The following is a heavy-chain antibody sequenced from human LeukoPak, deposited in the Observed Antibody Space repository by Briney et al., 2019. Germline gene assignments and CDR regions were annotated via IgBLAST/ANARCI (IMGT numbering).Heavy chain of an antibody. Sequence: PGGSLRLSCAASGFTFSSYGMHWVRQAPGKGLEWVAVIWYDGSNKYYADSVKGRFTISRDNSKNTLYLQMNSLRAEDTAVYYCAREEYNWNYGLDYWGQGTLVTVSS. V-gene: IGHV3-33*01. CDR3: AREEYNWNYGLDY. D-gene: IGHD1-7*01. CDR1: GFTFSSYG. J-gene: IGHJ4*02. CDR2: IWYDGSNK.